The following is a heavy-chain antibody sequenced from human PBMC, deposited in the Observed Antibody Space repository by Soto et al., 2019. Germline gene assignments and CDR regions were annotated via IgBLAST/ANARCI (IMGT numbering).Heavy chain of an antibody. CDR1: GYNFIAYY. Sequence: ASVKVSCKTSGYNFIAYYIYWVRQAPGQGPEWMGMINPSSGATNIAQKFQGRITVTSDSSTTTAYLQLSSLRSEDAAVYYCAKYCGGDCRHFDAWGEGTRVTVSS. CDR3: AKYCGGDCRHFDA. J-gene: IGHJ4*02. CDR2: INPSSGAT. V-gene: IGHV1-46*01. D-gene: IGHD2-21*02.